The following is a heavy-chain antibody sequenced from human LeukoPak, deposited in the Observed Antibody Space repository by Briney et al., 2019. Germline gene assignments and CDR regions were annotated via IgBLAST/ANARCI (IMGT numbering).Heavy chain of an antibody. CDR3: AKDPPRIAAAGINWFDP. D-gene: IGHD6-13*01. J-gene: IGHJ5*02. Sequence: GGSLRLSCAASGFTFSSSAMSWVRQAPGKGLEWVSAISGSGGSTYYADSVKGRFTISRDNSKNTLYLQMNSLRAEDTAVYYCAKDPPRIAAAGINWFDPWGQGTLVTVSS. V-gene: IGHV3-23*01. CDR2: ISGSGGST. CDR1: GFTFSSSA.